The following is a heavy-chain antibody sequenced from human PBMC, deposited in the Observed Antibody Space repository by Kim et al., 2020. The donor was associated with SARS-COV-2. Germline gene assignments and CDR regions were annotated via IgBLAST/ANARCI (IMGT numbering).Heavy chain of an antibody. J-gene: IGHJ6*02. D-gene: IGHD6-13*01. V-gene: IGHV3-21*01. CDR2: ISSSSSYI. CDR1: GFTFSSYS. Sequence: GGSLRLSCAASGFTFSSYSMNWVRQAPGKGLEWVSSISSSSSYIYYADSVKGRFTISRDNAKNSLYLQMNSLRAEDTAVYYCARDRSIAAAGMYYYYGMDVWGQGTTVTVSS. CDR3: ARDRSIAAAGMYYYYGMDV.